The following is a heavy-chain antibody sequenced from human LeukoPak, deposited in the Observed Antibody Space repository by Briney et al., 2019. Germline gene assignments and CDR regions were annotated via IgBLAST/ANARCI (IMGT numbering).Heavy chain of an antibody. J-gene: IGHJ4*02. D-gene: IGHD1-26*01. CDR3: AKHPEIYSGSYGRQYYFDY. Sequence: SETLSLTCAVYGGSFSGYYWSWIRQHPGKGLEWIGEINHSGSTNYNPSLKSRVTISVDTSKNQFSLKLSSVTAADTAVYYCAKHPEIYSGSYGRQYYFDYWGQGTLVTVSS. CDR2: INHSGST. V-gene: IGHV4-34*01. CDR1: GGSFSGYY.